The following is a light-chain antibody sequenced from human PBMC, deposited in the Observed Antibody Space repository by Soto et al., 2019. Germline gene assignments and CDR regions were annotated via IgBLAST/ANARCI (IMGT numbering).Light chain of an antibody. CDR1: QEINTR. CDR2: QTS. Sequence: EVLLTRSPATQSSFTGDRVTLSCRPSQEINTRFAWYQHRPGQAPRLLIYQTSIRATGILARFNPRGTRTNFTLTISAVHPEGGGLNYCNQRQSWPPTLGQRAKVDIK. V-gene: IGKV3D-11*01. J-gene: IGKJ1*01. CDR3: NQRQSWPPT.